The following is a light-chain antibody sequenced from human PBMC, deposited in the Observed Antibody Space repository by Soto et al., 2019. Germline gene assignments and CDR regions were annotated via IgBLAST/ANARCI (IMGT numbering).Light chain of an antibody. J-gene: IGKJ2*01. Sequence: EIVLTQSPATLSLSPGERATLACRACQNINTFLAWYQHKPAQAPRLLIYDASNRATGIPARFSGSGSGTDFTLRVSSLHSEDFGVYYCQQRSNAYTFSLGTELVTK. CDR3: QQRSNAYT. CDR2: DAS. CDR1: QNINTF. V-gene: IGKV3-11*01.